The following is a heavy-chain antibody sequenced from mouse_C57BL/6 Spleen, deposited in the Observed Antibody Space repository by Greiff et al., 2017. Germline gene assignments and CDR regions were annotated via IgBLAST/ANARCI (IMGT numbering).Heavy chain of an antibody. Sequence: EVQLVESEGGLVQPGSSMKLSCTASGFTFSDYYMAWVRQVPEKGLEWVANINYDGSSTYYLDSLKSRFIISRDNAKNILYLQMSSLKSEDTATYYCARDHGGNYEGYFDYWGQGTTLTVSS. D-gene: IGHD1-1*02. CDR3: ARDHGGNYEGYFDY. CDR2: INYDGSST. V-gene: IGHV5-16*01. J-gene: IGHJ2*01. CDR1: GFTFSDYY.